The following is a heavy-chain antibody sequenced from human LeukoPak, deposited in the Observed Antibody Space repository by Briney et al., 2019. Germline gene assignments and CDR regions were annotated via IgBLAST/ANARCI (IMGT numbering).Heavy chain of an antibody. J-gene: IGHJ6*02. CDR3: ARMWYTVTTAYYYYYGMDV. CDR2: INHSGST. V-gene: IGHV4-34*01. Sequence: SETLSLTCAVYGGSFSGYYWSWIRQPPGKGLEWIGEINHSGSTNYNPSLKSRVTISVDTSKNQFSLKLSSVTAADTAVYYCARMWYTVTTAYYYYYGMDVWGQGTTVTVSS. D-gene: IGHD4-17*01. CDR1: GGSFSGYY.